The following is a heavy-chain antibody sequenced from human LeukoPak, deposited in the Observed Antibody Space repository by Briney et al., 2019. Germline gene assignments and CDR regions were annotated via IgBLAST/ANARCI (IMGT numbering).Heavy chain of an antibody. CDR2: INPSGGST. D-gene: IGHD3-22*01. J-gene: IGHJ4*02. CDR1: GYTFTSYY. Sequence: ASVKVSCKASGYTFTSYYMHWVRQAPGQGLEWMGIINPSGGSTSYAQKFQGRVTMTRDMSTSTVYMELSSLRSEDTAVYYCARDQYYYDRSGYYFFSPYDYWGQGTLVTVSS. CDR3: ARDQYYYDRSGYYFFSPYDY. V-gene: IGHV1-46*01.